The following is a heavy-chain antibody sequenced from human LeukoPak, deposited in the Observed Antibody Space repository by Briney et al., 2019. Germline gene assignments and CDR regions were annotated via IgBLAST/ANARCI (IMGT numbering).Heavy chain of an antibody. D-gene: IGHD6-19*01. J-gene: IGHJ6*02. CDR1: GFTFSSYA. CDR2: ISYEGSNK. V-gene: IGHV3-30*04. CDR3: ARDLYSSGWYGSYYYYYGMDV. Sequence: PGGSLRLSCAASGFTFSSYAMHWVRQAPGKGLEWVAVISYEGSNKYYADSVKGRFTISRDNYKNTLYLQMNSLRAEDTAVYYCARDLYSSGWYGSYYYYYGMDVWGQGTTVTVSS.